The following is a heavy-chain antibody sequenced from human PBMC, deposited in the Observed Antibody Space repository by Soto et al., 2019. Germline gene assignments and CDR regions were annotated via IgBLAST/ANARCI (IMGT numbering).Heavy chain of an antibody. D-gene: IGHD2-2*01. V-gene: IGHV4-39*01. CDR2: IYYSGST. J-gene: IGHJ4*02. CDR3: ARHGLPAAMRMGDDY. CDR1: GGSISSSSYY. Sequence: SETLSLTCTVSGGSISSSSYYWGWIRQPPGKGLEWIGSIYYSGSTYCNPSLKSRVTISVDTSKNQFSLKLSSVTAADTAVYYCARHGLPAAMRMGDDYWGQGTLVTVSS.